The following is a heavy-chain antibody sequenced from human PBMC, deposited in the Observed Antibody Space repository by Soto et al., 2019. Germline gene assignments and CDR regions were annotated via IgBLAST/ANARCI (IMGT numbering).Heavy chain of an antibody. V-gene: IGHV3-33*01. Sequence: QVQLVESGGGVVQPGRSLTLSCTGSGYTFGSHGMHWVRQAPGKGLEWVALIWFDGSKDNYVDSVKGRFTISRDASKNTLHLQMDSLRDEDTAVYYCVRPLPSGQNYGMDVWGQGTTVTVSS. J-gene: IGHJ6*02. D-gene: IGHD3-10*01. CDR2: IWFDGSKD. CDR3: VRPLPSGQNYGMDV. CDR1: GYTFGSHG.